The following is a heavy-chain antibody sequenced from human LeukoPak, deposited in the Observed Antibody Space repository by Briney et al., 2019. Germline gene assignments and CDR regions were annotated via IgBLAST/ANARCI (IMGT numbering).Heavy chain of an antibody. CDR1: GFTFSNYW. Sequence: GGSLRLSCVVSGFTFSNYWMSWVRQAPGKGLEWVANIDQDGSGKSYVDSVKGRFTISRDNAKNTLYLQMNSLRAEDTAVYYCARDRPGGIAVAGIRYWGQGTLVTVSS. V-gene: IGHV3-7*01. D-gene: IGHD6-19*01. CDR3: ARDRPGGIAVAGIRY. CDR2: IDQDGSGK. J-gene: IGHJ4*02.